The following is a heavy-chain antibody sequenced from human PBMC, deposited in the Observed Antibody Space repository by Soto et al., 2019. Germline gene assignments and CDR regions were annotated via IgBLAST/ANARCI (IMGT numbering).Heavy chain of an antibody. V-gene: IGHV3-48*01. Sequence: GGSLRLSCAASGFTFSSYSMNWVRQAPGKGLEWVSYISSSNSTIYYADSVKGRFTISRDNAKNSLYLQMNSLRAEDTAVYYCASVYCSSTSCYGGSYYYYYMDVWGKGTTVTVSS. J-gene: IGHJ6*03. CDR1: GFTFSSYS. CDR3: ASVYCSSTSCYGGSYYYYYMDV. D-gene: IGHD2-2*01. CDR2: ISSSNSTI.